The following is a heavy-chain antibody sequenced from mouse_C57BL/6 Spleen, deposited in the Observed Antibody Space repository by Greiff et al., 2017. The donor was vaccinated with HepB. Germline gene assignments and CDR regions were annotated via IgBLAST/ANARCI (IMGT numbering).Heavy chain of an antibody. CDR2: ISSGSSTV. J-gene: IGHJ3*01. CDR1: GFTFSDYG. V-gene: IGHV5-17*01. CDR3: ARKDYYSNFFAY. D-gene: IGHD2-5*01. Sequence: DVQLVESGGGLVKPGGSLKLSCAASGFTFSDYGMHWVRQAPEKGLEWVAYISSGSSTVYYADTVKGRFTISRDNAKNTLFLQMTSLRSEDTAMYYCARKDYYSNFFAYWGQGTLVTVSA.